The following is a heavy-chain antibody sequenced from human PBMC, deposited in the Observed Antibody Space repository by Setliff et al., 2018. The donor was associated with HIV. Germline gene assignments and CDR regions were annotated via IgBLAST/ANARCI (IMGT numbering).Heavy chain of an antibody. CDR3: ARKGSGSSFDFEY. CDR1: GYTFIGYA. CDR2: ITGGSGNT. V-gene: IGHV1-3*01. Sequence: ASVKVSCKASGYTFIGYAIHWVRQAPGQSLEWMGWITGGSGNTKYSEKFQGRVTLTRDTSASTAYMELSSLRSEDTAVYYCARKGSGSSFDFEYWGQGTLVTVSS. J-gene: IGHJ4*02. D-gene: IGHD3-10*01.